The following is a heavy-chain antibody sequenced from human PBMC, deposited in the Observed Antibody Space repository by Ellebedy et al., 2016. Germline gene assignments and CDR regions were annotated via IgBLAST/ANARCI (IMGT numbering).Heavy chain of an antibody. J-gene: IGHJ6*02. CDR1: GGTFSSYA. V-gene: IGHV1-69*13. D-gene: IGHD2-15*01. CDR2: IIPIFGTA. Sequence: SVKVSCXASGGTFSSYAISWVRQAPGQGLEWMGGIIPIFGTANYAQKFQGRVTITADESTSTAYMELSSLRSEDTAVYYCARGRYCSGGSCYSGMNYYYYYGMDVWGQGTTVTVSS. CDR3: ARGRYCSGGSCYSGMNYYYYYGMDV.